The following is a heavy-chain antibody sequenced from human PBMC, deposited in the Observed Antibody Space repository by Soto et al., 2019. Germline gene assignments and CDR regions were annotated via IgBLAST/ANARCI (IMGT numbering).Heavy chain of an antibody. Sequence: EVQLVESGGGLVQPGGSLRLSCAASGFTFSSYWMHWVRQAPGEGLVWVSRINSDGSTTTYADSVKGRFTISRDNAKNTLYLQMNSLRAEDTAVYYCARVGYGDYHFYHWGQGALVPVSS. V-gene: IGHV3-74*01. J-gene: IGHJ4*02. CDR3: ARVGYGDYHFYH. CDR1: GFTFSSYW. D-gene: IGHD4-17*01. CDR2: INSDGSTT.